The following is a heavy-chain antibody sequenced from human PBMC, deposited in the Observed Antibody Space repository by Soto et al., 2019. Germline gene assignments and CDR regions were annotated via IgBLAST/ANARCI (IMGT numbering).Heavy chain of an antibody. D-gene: IGHD1-26*01. V-gene: IGHV4-31*03. CDR1: GGSISSGGYY. CDR3: ARGGGEWELRDGMDV. Sequence: QVQLQESGPGLVKPSQTLSLTCTVSGGSISSGGYYWSWIRQHPGKGLEWIGYIYYSGSTYYNPSLKGRVTISVDTSKNRFSLKLSSVTAADTAVYYCARGGGEWELRDGMDVWGQGTTVTVSS. J-gene: IGHJ6*02. CDR2: IYYSGST.